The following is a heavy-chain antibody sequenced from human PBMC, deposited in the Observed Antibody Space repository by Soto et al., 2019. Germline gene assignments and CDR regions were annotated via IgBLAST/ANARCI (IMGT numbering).Heavy chain of an antibody. CDR3: ARSPRSISAGGIDY. J-gene: IGHJ4*02. V-gene: IGHV4-4*02. Sequence: QVQLQESGPGLVKPSGTLSLTCAVSGGSISSSNLWTWVRQPPGKGLEWIGEIYYTGTTNYNPSLKSRVTISVDKSKNHFSLKLNSVTAADTAMYYCARSPRSISAGGIDYWGQGILVTVSS. D-gene: IGHD6-13*01. CDR2: IYYTGTT. CDR1: GGSISSSNL.